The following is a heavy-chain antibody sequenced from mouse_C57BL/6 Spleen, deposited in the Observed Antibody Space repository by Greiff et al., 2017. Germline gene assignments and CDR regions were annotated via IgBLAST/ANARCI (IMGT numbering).Heavy chain of an antibody. CDR3: ARGHYDYAWFAY. CDR1: GYTFTSYW. Sequence: QVQLQQPGAELVMPGASVKLSCKASGYTFTSYWMHWVKQRPGQGLEWIGEIDPSDSYTNYNQKFKGKSTLTVDKSSSKAYMQLSSLTSEDSAVYYCARGHYDYAWFAYWGQGTLVTVSA. J-gene: IGHJ3*01. CDR2: IDPSDSYT. V-gene: IGHV1-69*01. D-gene: IGHD2-4*01.